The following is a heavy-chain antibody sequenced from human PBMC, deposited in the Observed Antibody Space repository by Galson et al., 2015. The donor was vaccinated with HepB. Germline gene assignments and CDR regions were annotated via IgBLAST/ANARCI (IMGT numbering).Heavy chain of an antibody. V-gene: IGHV3-7*01. Sequence: SLRLSCAASGFTFSSYWMSWVRQAPGKGLEWVANIKQDGSEKYYVDSVKGRFTISRDNAKNSLYLQMNSLRAEDTAVYYCAGDSSGYHKFDIWGQGTMVTVSS. J-gene: IGHJ3*02. D-gene: IGHD3-22*01. CDR1: GFTFSSYW. CDR2: IKQDGSEK. CDR3: AGDSSGYHKFDI.